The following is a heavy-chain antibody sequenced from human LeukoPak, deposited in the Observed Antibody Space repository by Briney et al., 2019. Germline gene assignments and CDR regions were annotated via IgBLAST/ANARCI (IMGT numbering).Heavy chain of an antibody. CDR1: GFTFRNYW. CDR3: ARLEQWLTPY. CDR2: IKQDGSEK. Sequence: GGSLGLSCAVSGFTFRNYWMSWVRQAPGKGLEWVANIKQDGSEKNYVDSVKGRFTISRDNAKNSLYLQMNSLRVEDTAVYYCARLEQWLTPYWGQGTLVTVSS. J-gene: IGHJ4*02. V-gene: IGHV3-7*01. D-gene: IGHD6-19*01.